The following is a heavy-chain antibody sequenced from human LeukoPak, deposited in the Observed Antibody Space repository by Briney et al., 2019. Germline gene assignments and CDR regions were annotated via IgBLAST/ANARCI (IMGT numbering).Heavy chain of an antibody. CDR3: ARELPSAYYMDV. J-gene: IGHJ6*03. CDR1: GFTVSSNY. CDR2: IYSGGST. Sequence: GALRLSCAASGFTVSSNYMSWVRQAPGKGLEWVSVIYSGGSTYFADSVKGRFTISRDNSKNTLSLQMNSLRAEDTAVYYCARELPSAYYMDVWGKGTTVTVSS. V-gene: IGHV3-53*01. D-gene: IGHD2-2*01.